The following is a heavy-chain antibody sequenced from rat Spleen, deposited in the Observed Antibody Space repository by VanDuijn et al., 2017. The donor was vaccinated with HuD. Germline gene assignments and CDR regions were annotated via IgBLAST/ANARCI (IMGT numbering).Heavy chain of an antibody. CDR1: GFSLTSYN. Sequence: QVQLKESGPGLVQPSQTLSLTCTVSGFSLTSYNVHWVRQPTGKGLEWMGVIWTGGSTDYNSALKSRLSISRDTSKSQVFLKKNSLQTEDIATYYGARGGGSYVMDAWGQGASVTVSS. CDR3: ARGGGSYVMDA. V-gene: IGHV2-30*01. CDR2: IWTGGST. D-gene: IGHD4-3*01. J-gene: IGHJ4*01.